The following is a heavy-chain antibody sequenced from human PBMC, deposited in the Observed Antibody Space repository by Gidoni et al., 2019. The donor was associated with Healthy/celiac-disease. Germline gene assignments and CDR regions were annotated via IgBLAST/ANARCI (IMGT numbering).Heavy chain of an antibody. D-gene: IGHD6-19*01. CDR3: ARVVAVAGTRIDY. CDR1: GGSFSGYY. V-gene: IGHV4-34*01. CDR2: INHSGST. Sequence: QVQLQQWGAGPLKPSETLSITCAVYGGSFSGYYWRWIRQPPGKGLEWIGEINHSGSTNYNPSLKSRVTISVDTSKNQFSLKLSSVTAADTAVYYCARVVAVAGTRIDYWGQGTLVTVSS. J-gene: IGHJ4*02.